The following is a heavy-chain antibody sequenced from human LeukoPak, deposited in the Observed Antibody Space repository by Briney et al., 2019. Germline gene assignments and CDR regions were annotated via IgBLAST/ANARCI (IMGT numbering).Heavy chain of an antibody. V-gene: IGHV4-39*07. D-gene: IGHD4-17*01. CDR2: IYYSGGTT. CDR3: ARAVTTGLDYFDY. J-gene: IGHJ4*02. CDR1: GGSISSSSYY. Sequence: SETLSLTCTVSGGSISSSSYYWGWIRQPPGKGLEWIGYIYYSGGTTNCNPSLKSRVTISGDTSKNQFSLKLSSVTAADTAVYYCARAVTTGLDYFDYWGQGTLVTVSS.